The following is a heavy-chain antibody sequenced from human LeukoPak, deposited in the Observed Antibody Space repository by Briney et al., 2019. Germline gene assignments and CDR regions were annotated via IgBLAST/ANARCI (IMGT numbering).Heavy chain of an antibody. Sequence: GGSLRLSCAASGFTFSSYAMSWVRQAPGKGLEWVSAISGSGGSTYYADSVKGRFTISRDNSKNTLYLQMNSLRAEDTAVYYCARDPGYCSSTSCYTRYFDYWGQGTLVTVSS. CDR1: GFTFSSYA. CDR3: ARDPGYCSSTSCYTRYFDY. D-gene: IGHD2-2*02. J-gene: IGHJ4*02. CDR2: ISGSGGST. V-gene: IGHV3-23*01.